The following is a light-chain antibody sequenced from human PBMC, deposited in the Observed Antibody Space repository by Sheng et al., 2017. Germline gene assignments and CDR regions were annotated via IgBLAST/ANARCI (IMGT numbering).Light chain of an antibody. CDR2: AAA. CDR1: QHISGY. CDR3: QQYNSYSWT. V-gene: IGKV1-17*03. J-gene: IGKJ1*01. Sequence: DIQMTQSPSAMSASVGDRVTITCRASQHISGYLAWFQQKPGKVPRRLIYAAASLQSGVPSRFSGSGSGTEFTLTISSLQPDDFATYYCQQYNSYSWTFGQGTKVEIK.